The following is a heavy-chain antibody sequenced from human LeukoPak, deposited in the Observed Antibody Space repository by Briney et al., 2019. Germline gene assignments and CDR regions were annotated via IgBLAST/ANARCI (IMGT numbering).Heavy chain of an antibody. CDR3: APRIRRYFDL. Sequence: SETLSLTCAVYGGSFSGYYWSWIRHPPGEWLEWIGEINHSGSTNYHPSLTSRVTISVDTSKNHFPMTLSSVIAADAAVYYCAPRIRRYFDLWGRGTLVTVSS. D-gene: IGHD5-18*01. V-gene: IGHV4-34*01. J-gene: IGHJ2*01. CDR2: INHSGST. CDR1: GGSFSGYY.